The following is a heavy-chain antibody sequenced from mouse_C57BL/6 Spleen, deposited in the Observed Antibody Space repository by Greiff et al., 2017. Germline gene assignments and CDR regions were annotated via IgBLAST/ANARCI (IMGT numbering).Heavy chain of an antibody. CDR3: ARQRQLRLQNFAY. CDR1: GYTFTSYW. D-gene: IGHD3-2*02. J-gene: IGHJ3*01. Sequence: VQLKQPGTELVKPGASVKLSCKASGYTFTSYWMHWVKQRPGQGLEWIGNINPSNGGTNYNEKFKSKATLTVDKSSSTAYMQLSSLTSEDSAVYYCARQRQLRLQNFAYWGQGTLVTVSA. V-gene: IGHV1-53*01. CDR2: INPSNGGT.